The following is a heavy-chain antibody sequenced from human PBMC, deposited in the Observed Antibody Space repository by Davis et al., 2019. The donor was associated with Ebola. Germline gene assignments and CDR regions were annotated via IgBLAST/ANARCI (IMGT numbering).Heavy chain of an antibody. J-gene: IGHJ4*02. CDR2: IRFDPRSM. CDR3: ARDPLGYTPDSDY. Sequence: GESLKISCLASGYTFSKYGMHWVRQAPGKGLEWVAFIRFDPRSMYYIDSVKGRFTVSRDDSKDTMYLQMNSLRTEDTAVYYCARDPLGYTPDSDYWGQGTLVTVS. V-gene: IGHV3-30*02. D-gene: IGHD2-2*02. CDR1: GYTFSKYG.